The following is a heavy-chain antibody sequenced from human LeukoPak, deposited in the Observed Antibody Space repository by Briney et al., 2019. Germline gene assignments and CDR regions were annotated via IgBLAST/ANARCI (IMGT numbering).Heavy chain of an antibody. CDR3: ARGSIYYDSSGYYKGFRTNNWFDP. J-gene: IGHJ5*02. CDR1: GGSFSGYY. Sequence: SETLSLTCAVYGGSFSGYYWSWIRQPPGKGLEWIGEINHSGSTNYNPSLKSRVTISVDTSKNQFSLKLSSVTAADTAVYYCARGSIYYDSSGYYKGFRTNNWFDPWGQGTLVTVSS. V-gene: IGHV4-34*01. CDR2: INHSGST. D-gene: IGHD3-22*01.